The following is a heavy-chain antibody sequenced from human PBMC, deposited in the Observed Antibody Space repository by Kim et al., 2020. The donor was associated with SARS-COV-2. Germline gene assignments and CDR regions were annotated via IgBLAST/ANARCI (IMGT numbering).Heavy chain of an antibody. V-gene: IGHV3-30*07. Sequence: FTISRDNSKNTLYLQMNSLRAEDTAVYYCARDQGLGSGGSCYSCNYYFDYWGQGTLVTVSS. D-gene: IGHD2-15*01. J-gene: IGHJ4*02. CDR3: ARDQGLGSGGSCYSCNYYFDY.